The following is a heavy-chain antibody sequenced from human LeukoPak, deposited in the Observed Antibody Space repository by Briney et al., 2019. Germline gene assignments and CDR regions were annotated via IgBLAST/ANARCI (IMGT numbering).Heavy chain of an antibody. CDR3: ARCTYSAFDY. J-gene: IGHJ4*02. D-gene: IGHD4-11*01. CDR2: IYYSGST. CDR1: GGSISSGGYY. V-gene: IGHV4-31*03. Sequence: SETLSLTCTVSGGSISSGGYYWSWIRQHPGKGLEWIGYIYYSGSTYYNPSFKSRVTISVDTSKNQFSLKLSSVTAADTAVYYCARCTYSAFDYWGQGTLVTVSS.